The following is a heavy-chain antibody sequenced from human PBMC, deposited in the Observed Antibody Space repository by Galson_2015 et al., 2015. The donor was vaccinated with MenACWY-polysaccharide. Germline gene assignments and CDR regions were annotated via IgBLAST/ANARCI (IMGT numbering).Heavy chain of an antibody. V-gene: IGHV3-48*02. J-gene: IGHJ4*02. D-gene: IGHD1-26*01. CDR2: ISSSGTI. CDR3: ARVLKGLVGATPDY. Sequence: SLRLSCAASGFTFSSYSMNWVRQAPGKGLEWVSYISSSGTIYYADSVKGRFTISRDNGKNSLYLQVNSLRDDDTAVYYCARVLKGLVGATPDYWGQGTLVTVSS. CDR1: GFTFSSYS.